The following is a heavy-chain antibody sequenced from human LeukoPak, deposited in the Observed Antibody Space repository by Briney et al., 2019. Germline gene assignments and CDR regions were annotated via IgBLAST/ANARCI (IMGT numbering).Heavy chain of an antibody. V-gene: IGHV3-30-3*01. CDR1: QFTFTYYA. CDR3: ARDANWGEIDY. CDR2: ISYDGSDK. J-gene: IGHJ4*02. Sequence: GGSLRLSCVASQFTFTYYAMHWVRQAPGKGLEWVAIISYDGSDKYYADSVKGRFSIFRDNSKNTQYLQMDSLRPEDTAVYYCARDANWGEIDYWGQGTLVTVSS. D-gene: IGHD7-27*01.